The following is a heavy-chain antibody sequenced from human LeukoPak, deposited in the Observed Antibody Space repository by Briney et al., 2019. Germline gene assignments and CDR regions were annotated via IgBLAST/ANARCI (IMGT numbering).Heavy chain of an antibody. Sequence: SETLSLTCTVSGYSISSGYYWGWIRQPPGKGLEWIGSFYYSGSTYYNPSLKRRLTISVDTSKNQFSLKLSSVTAADTAVYYCARNRDNYYDPSPNAFDIWGPGTMVTVSS. CDR1: GYSISSGYY. D-gene: IGHD3-22*01. CDR2: FYYSGST. J-gene: IGHJ3*02. CDR3: ARNRDNYYDPSPNAFDI. V-gene: IGHV4-38-2*02.